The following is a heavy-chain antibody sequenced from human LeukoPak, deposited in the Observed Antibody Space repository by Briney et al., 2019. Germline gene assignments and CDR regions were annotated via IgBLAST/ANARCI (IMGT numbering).Heavy chain of an antibody. D-gene: IGHD2-2*01. CDR2: ISAYNGNT. V-gene: IGHV1-18*01. Sequence: ASVKVSCKASGYTFTSYGISWVRQAPGQGLEWMGWISAYNGNTNYAQKLQGRVTMTTDTSTSTAYMELRSLRSDDTAVYYCARDRLPLYCSSTSCSWVDGFDIWGQGTMVTVSS. J-gene: IGHJ3*02. CDR3: ARDRLPLYCSSTSCSWVDGFDI. CDR1: GYTFTSYG.